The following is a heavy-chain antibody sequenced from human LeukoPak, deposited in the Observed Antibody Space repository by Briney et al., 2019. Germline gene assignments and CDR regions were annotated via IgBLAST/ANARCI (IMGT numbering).Heavy chain of an antibody. CDR3: ARGHNRDPTPDY. V-gene: IGHV1-2*04. D-gene: IGHD1-14*01. J-gene: IGHJ4*02. CDR1: GYTFTVYY. Sequence: ASVTVSFTASGYTFTVYYIHWVRQAPGQGLGWMGWINPNSGGTNYSQKFQGWVTMTRDTSISTAYMELSRLRSDDTAVYYCARGHNRDPTPDYWGQGTLVTVSS. CDR2: INPNSGGT.